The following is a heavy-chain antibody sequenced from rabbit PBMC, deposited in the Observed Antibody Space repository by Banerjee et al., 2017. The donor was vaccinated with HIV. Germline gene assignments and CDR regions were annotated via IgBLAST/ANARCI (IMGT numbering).Heavy chain of an antibody. J-gene: IGHJ4*01. CDR2: IYTGDSRT. CDR1: GFSFSSSYW. Sequence: GSLTLTCTASGFSFSSSYWICWVRQAPGKGLEWIACIYTGDSRTHYASWAKGRFTISKTSSTTVTLQMTSLTAADTATYFCARVLPTDYTYFKLWGPGTLVTVS. D-gene: IGHD8-1*01. CDR3: ARVLPTDYTYFKL. V-gene: IGHV1S45*01.